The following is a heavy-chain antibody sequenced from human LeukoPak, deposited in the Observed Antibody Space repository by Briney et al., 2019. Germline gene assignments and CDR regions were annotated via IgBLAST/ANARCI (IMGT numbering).Heavy chain of an antibody. Sequence: GGSPRLSCAASGFTFSSYSMNWVRQAPGKGLEWVSYISSRSSTIYYADSVKGRFTISRDNAKNSLYLQMNSLRAEDTAVYYCAITTGYDYAFDIWGQGTMVTVSS. CDR3: AITTGYDYAFDI. CDR1: GFTFSSYS. J-gene: IGHJ3*02. V-gene: IGHV3-48*01. CDR2: ISSRSSTI. D-gene: IGHD5-12*01.